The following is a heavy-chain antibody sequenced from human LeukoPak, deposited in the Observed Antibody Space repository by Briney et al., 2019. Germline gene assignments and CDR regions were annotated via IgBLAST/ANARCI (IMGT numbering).Heavy chain of an antibody. D-gene: IGHD6-13*01. V-gene: IGHV3-21*01. CDR3: ARGKIAGVNWFDP. CDR1: GFTFSSYS. CDR2: ISSSSSYI. Sequence: GGSLRLSCGASGFTFSSYSLNWVRQAPGKGLEWVSSISSSSSYIYYADSVKGRFTISRDNAKNTLFLQVNSLRAEDTALYYCARGKIAGVNWFDPWGQGTLVTVSS. J-gene: IGHJ5*02.